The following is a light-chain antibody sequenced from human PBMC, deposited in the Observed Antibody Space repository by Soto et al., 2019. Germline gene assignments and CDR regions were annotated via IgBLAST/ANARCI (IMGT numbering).Light chain of an antibody. CDR1: QFMSSY. Sequence: DIQMTQSPSSLSASIGDTVTISCRASQFMSSYLNWYQQKLGTAPTLLISAAFTLQSGVPSRFSGSGSGTEFSLTITSLQPEDFATYYCQQSYTTPHTFGQGTKLEI. CDR2: AAF. J-gene: IGKJ2*01. V-gene: IGKV1-39*01. CDR3: QQSYTTPHT.